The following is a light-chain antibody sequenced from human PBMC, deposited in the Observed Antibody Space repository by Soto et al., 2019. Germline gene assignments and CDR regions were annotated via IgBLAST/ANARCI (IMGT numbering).Light chain of an antibody. CDR2: SAS. V-gene: IGKV1-9*01. J-gene: IGKJ4*01. CDR1: QALSNY. CDR3: QQLNSYPLT. Sequence: DIQLTQSPSVLSASVGDTVTITCRASQALSNYLAWYQQKPGKAPDLLIYSASTLQSRVPSRFSGSGSGTDFTLTISSLQPEDFATYYCQQLNSYPLTFGGGTKVDIK.